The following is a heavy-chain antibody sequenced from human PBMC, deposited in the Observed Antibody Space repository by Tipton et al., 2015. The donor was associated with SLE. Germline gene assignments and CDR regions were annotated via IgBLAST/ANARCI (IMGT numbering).Heavy chain of an antibody. CDR3: TRASNWGSKGAFDI. CDR2: IYSGGST. D-gene: IGHD7-27*01. Sequence: SLRLSCAASGFTVSSNYMSWVRQAPGKGLEWVSVIYSGGSTYYADSVKGRFTISRDNSKNTLYLQMNSLRAEDTAVYYCTRASNWGSKGAFDIWGQGTMVTVSS. J-gene: IGHJ3*02. V-gene: IGHV3-53*05. CDR1: GFTVSSNY.